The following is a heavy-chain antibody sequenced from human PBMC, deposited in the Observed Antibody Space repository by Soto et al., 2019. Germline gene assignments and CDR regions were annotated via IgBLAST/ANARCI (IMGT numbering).Heavy chain of an antibody. V-gene: IGHV1-8*01. CDR2: MSPSNGLT. Sequence: QVQLVQSGAEVKKPGASVKVSCRASGYTFTLSDINWVRQTTGQGLEWMGWMSPSNGLTGYAQKFQGRVTMTRDTSINTAYMELSSLTLEDTAIDYCARGIHEGVDYWGQGTLVTVSS. CDR3: ARGIHEGVDY. J-gene: IGHJ4*02. CDR1: GYTFTLSD. D-gene: IGHD3-16*01.